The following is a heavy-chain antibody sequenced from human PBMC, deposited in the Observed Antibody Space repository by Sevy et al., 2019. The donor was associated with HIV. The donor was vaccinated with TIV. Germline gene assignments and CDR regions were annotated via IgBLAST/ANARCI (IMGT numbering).Heavy chain of an antibody. V-gene: IGHV1-18*01. CDR3: ARDDCSRTSCHGSLLY. Sequence: ASVKVSCKAPGYTFTSYGISWVRQAPGQGPEWMGWISVYNVNTNYAQMLQGRVSMTTDTSTSTAYMELRSLRSDDTAVYYCARDDCSRTSCHGSLLYWGQGTLVTVSS. D-gene: IGHD2-2*01. J-gene: IGHJ4*02. CDR2: ISVYNVNT. CDR1: GYTFTSYG.